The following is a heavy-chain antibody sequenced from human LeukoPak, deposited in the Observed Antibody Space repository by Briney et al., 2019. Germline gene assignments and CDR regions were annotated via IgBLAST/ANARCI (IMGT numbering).Heavy chain of an antibody. V-gene: IGHV3-23*01. D-gene: IGHD6-19*01. CDR2: ISGSGANT. Sequence: SGGSLRLSCVASGFTFSSYAMSWVRQAPGKGLEWVSSISGSGANTHYADSVKGRFTISRDNPKNTLYLQMNSLRAEDTAVYYCAKGRGGWYEYYYYYMDVWGQGTLVTVSS. J-gene: IGHJ6*03. CDR3: AKGRGGWYEYYYYYMDV. CDR1: GFTFSSYA.